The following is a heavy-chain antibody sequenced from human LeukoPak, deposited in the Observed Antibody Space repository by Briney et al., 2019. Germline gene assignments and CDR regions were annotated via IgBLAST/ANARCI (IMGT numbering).Heavy chain of an antibody. CDR3: AAGSGYLLLGFGY. V-gene: IGHV1-58*01. J-gene: IGHJ4*02. CDR1: GFTFTSSA. CDR2: IVVGSGNT. Sequence: SVKLSCKASGFTFTSSAVQWVRQARGQRLEWIGWIVVGSGNTNYAQKFQERVTITRDMSTSTAYMELSSLRSEDTAVYYCAAGSGYLLLGFGYWGQGTMVTDSS. D-gene: IGHD6-25*01.